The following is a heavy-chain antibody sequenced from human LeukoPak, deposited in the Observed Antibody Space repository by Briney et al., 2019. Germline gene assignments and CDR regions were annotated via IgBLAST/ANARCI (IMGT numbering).Heavy chain of an antibody. D-gene: IGHD6-13*01. Sequence: GGALQSSSNAAGGFFTSYWNMWWGRMAGRGLEEMGIVFSSDCGTSYSESVQGRFTISTDKSINAAYLQRSSLKASDTAMYYCARHEQSSSWPWRRGDIRWFDPWGQGTLVTVAS. V-gene: IGHV5-51*01. CDR3: ARHEQSSSWPWRRGDIRWFDP. CDR2: VFSSDCGT. CDR1: GGFFTSYW. J-gene: IGHJ5*02.